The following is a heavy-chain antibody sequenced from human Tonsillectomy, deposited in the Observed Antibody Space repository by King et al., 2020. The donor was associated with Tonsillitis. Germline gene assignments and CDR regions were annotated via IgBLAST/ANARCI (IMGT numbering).Heavy chain of an antibody. Sequence: QLVQSGAEVKKPGSSVKVSCKASGGTFSSYAISWVRQAPGQGREWMGRIIPILGIANYAQKFQGRVTITADKSTSTAYMELSSLRSEDTAVYYCARDVDTAMVTRGYVDYWGQGTLVTVSS. CDR2: IIPILGIA. J-gene: IGHJ4*02. CDR1: GGTFSSYA. D-gene: IGHD5-18*01. V-gene: IGHV1-69*09. CDR3: ARDVDTAMVTRGYVDY.